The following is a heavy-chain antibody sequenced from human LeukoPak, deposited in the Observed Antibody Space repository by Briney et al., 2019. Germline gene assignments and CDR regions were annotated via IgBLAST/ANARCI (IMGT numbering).Heavy chain of an antibody. CDR2: IIPIFGTA. D-gene: IGHD3-9*01. CDR1: GGTFSSYA. Sequence: SVKVSCKASGGTFSSYAISWVRQAPGQGLEWMGGIIPIFGTANYAQKFQGRVTIIADESTSTAYMELSSLRSEDTAVYYCARDRGYYDILTGSFDYWGQGTLVTVSS. J-gene: IGHJ4*02. V-gene: IGHV1-69*01. CDR3: ARDRGYYDILTGSFDY.